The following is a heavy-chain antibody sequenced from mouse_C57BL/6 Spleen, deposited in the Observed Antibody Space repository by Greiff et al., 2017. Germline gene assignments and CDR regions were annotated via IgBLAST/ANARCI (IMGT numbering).Heavy chain of an antibody. J-gene: IGHJ4*01. CDR3: ARYGYGSSSYYAMDY. D-gene: IGHD1-1*01. Sequence: EVKLQESGPGLVKPSQSLSLTCSVTGYSITSGYYWNWIRQFPGNKLEWMGYISYDGSNNYNPSLKNRISITRDTSKNQFFLKLNSVTTEDTATYYCARYGYGSSSYYAMDYWGQGTSVTVSS. V-gene: IGHV3-6*01. CDR2: ISYDGSN. CDR1: GYSITSGYY.